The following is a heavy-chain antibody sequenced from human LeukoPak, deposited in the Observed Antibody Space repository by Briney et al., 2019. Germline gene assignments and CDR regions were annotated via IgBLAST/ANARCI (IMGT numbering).Heavy chain of an antibody. CDR2: ISGSGGST. V-gene: IGHV3-23*01. CDR3: AKGEVGVYLWYFDY. D-gene: IGHD1-26*01. J-gene: IGHJ4*02. CDR1: RFRFSTFP. Sequence: GGSLRLSCAASRFRFSTFPMGWVRQAPGKGLEWVSAISGSGGSTYYADSVKGRFTISRDNSKNTLYLQMNSLRAEDTAVYYCAKGEVGVYLWYFDYWGQGTLVTVSS.